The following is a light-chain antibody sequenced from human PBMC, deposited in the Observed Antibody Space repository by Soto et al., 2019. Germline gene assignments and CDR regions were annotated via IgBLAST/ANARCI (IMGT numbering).Light chain of an antibody. CDR1: QSVSCT. CDR2: VTS. J-gene: IGKJ4*01. Sequence: EIAMTQSPATLSVSPGDRATLSCRASQSVSCTLAWYQQKPGQTPKLLIYVTSTRATGLPARFSGSGSGTEFTLTISSWEPEDFAVYYCQPCNVWPLTFGGGTQVAFK. V-gene: IGKV3D-15*01. CDR3: QPCNVWPLT.